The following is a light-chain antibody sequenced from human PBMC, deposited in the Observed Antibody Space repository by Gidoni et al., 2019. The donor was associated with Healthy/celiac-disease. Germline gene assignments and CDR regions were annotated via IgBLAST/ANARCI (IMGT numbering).Light chain of an antibody. CDR1: QIVSSSY. V-gene: IGKV3-20*01. J-gene: IGKJ4*01. CDR2: GAS. Sequence: EIVLTQSPGTLSLSPGERATLSCRASQIVSSSYLAWYQQKPGQAPRLLIYGASSRATGIPDRFSGGGSGTDFTLTIIRLEPEDFAVYYCQQYGSSPLTFGGGTKVEIK. CDR3: QQYGSSPLT.